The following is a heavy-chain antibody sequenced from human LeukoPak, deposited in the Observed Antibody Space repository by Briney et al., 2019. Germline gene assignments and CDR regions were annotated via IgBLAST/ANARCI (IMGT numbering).Heavy chain of an antibody. V-gene: IGHV3-30*18. J-gene: IGHJ4*02. CDR1: GFTFSSYG. Sequence: GGSLRLSCAPSGFTFSSYGMHWVRQAPGKGLEWVAVISYDGSNKYYADSVKGRFTISRDNSKNTLYLQMNSLRAEDTAVYYCAKRSRDYFDYWGQGTLVTVSS. CDR3: AKRSRDYFDY. CDR2: ISYDGSNK.